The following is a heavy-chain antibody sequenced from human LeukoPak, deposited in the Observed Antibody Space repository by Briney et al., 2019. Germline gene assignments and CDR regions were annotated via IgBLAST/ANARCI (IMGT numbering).Heavy chain of an antibody. CDR1: GASISSHY. D-gene: IGHD2-2*01. J-gene: IGHJ4*02. CDR3: ARALGYCSSTSCLFDY. V-gene: IGHV4-59*11. CDR2: IHYSGST. Sequence: SETLSLTCSVSGASISSHYWSWIRQPPGKGLEWIGYIHYSGSTNCNPSLKSRVTISVDTSKNQFSLKLSSVTAADTAVYYCARALGYCSSTSCLFDYWGQGTLVTVSS.